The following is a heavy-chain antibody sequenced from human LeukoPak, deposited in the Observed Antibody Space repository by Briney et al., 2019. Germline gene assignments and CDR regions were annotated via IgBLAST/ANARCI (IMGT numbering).Heavy chain of an antibody. J-gene: IGHJ4*02. D-gene: IGHD5-24*01. CDR2: IWYDGSNQ. CDR3: ARDRSIRYFDY. V-gene: IGHV3-33*01. CDR1: GFTFRNHG. Sequence: PGGSLRLSCAASGFTFRNHGMHWIRQVPGKGLEWVAVIWYDGSNQNYADSVKGRFTISRDNSKNMLYLQMNSLRDEDTAVYYCARDRSIRYFDYWGQGTLVTVSS.